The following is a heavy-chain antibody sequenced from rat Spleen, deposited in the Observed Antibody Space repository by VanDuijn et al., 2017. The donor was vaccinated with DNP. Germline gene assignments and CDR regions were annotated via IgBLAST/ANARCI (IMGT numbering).Heavy chain of an antibody. Sequence: QVQLQQSGAELAKPDSSVKISCRASGYTFTSYFMTWIKQTTGQGLVYLGYVNTGSGGTNYNEKFRGKATLTVDTSSSTAFMQLSSLTPDDSAVYYCARRRLPYWYFDFWGPGAMVTVSS. CDR2: VNTGSGGT. D-gene: IGHD1-4*01. J-gene: IGHJ1*01. CDR1: GYTFTSYF. CDR3: ARRRLPYWYFDF. V-gene: IGHV1-43*01.